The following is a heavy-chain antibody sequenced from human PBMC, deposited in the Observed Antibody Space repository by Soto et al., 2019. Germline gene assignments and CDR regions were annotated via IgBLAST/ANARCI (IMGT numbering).Heavy chain of an antibody. CDR3: AKFTEPGYSSIWYYFEY. D-gene: IGHD6-13*01. CDR1: GFIFRGDS. Sequence: PGGSLRLSCVGSGFIFRGDSMARIRQAPGRGLEWVASISSRSTNIDYADSVKGRFSISRDNANNLVSLQMSSLRGEDTALYYCAKFTEPGYSSIWYYFEYWGQGTPVTVSS. J-gene: IGHJ4*02. V-gene: IGHV3-21*06. CDR2: ISSRSTNI.